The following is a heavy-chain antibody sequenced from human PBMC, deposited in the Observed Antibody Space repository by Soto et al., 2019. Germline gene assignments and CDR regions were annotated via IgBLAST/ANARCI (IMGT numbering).Heavy chain of an antibody. CDR1: GGSISSGNW. Sequence: QVQLQESGPGLVKPSGTLSLTCAVSGGSISSGNWWSWVRQPPAKGLEWIGEIYHSGSTNYNPSLKIRVTTSGDKSKDQLSMNLSSVTAADTAVYYRARDRPYYYGSGRNNWFDPWGQGTLVTVSS. V-gene: IGHV4-4*02. D-gene: IGHD3-10*01. CDR2: IYHSGST. CDR3: ARDRPYYYGSGRNNWFDP. J-gene: IGHJ5*02.